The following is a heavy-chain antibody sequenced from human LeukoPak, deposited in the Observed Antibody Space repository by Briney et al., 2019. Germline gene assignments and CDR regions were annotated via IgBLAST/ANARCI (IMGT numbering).Heavy chain of an antibody. CDR1: GGSISDYY. Sequence: SETLSLTCTVSGGSISDYYWGWIRHPPGKGLEWIGHIFGNVSPDYNPSLKSRVTITADTSKNQFSLQLSSVTAADTAMYFCARRFRTSGNLNHAAYDIWGQGTVVTVSS. J-gene: IGHJ3*02. V-gene: IGHV4-4*09. CDR2: IFGNVSP. CDR3: ARRFRTSGNLNHAAYDI. D-gene: IGHD3-3*01.